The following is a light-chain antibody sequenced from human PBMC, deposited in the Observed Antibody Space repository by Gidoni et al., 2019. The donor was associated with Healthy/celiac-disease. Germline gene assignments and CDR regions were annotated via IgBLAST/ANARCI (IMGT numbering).Light chain of an antibody. J-gene: IGKJ4*01. CDR3: QQYYSTPPLT. CDR1: KSVLYSSNNKNY. V-gene: IGKV4-1*01. CDR2: WAS. Sequence: DIVMTQSPDSLAVSLGERATINCKSSKSVLYSSNNKNYLAWYQQKPGQPPKLLIYWASTRESGVPDRFSGSGSGTDFTLTISSLQAGDVAVYYCQQYYSTPPLTFGGGTKVEIK.